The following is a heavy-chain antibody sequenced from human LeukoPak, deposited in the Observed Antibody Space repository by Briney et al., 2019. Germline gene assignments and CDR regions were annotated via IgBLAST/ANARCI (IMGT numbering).Heavy chain of an antibody. J-gene: IGHJ4*02. CDR2: ISWNGGDT. CDR1: GFTLDVYG. Sequence: PGGSLRLSCAASGFTLDVYGMSWVRQAPGKGLEWVSSISWNGGDTGYADSVQGRFTITRDTAKNSLHLQMNSLRAEDMALYYCARDGSSGWYSDYWGQGTLVTVSS. CDR3: ARDGSSGWYSDY. D-gene: IGHD6-19*01. V-gene: IGHV3-20*04.